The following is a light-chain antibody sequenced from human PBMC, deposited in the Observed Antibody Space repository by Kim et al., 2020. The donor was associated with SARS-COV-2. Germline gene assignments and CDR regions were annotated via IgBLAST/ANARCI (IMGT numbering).Light chain of an antibody. CDR1: QSITL. V-gene: IGKV1-5*01. CDR3: QHYDRYPYT. Sequence: LSASVVDRVTITSRASQSITLFAWYQQKPGKAPKLLIYQASTLESGVPSRFSGSGSGTEFSLTISSLQPDDFATYHCQHYDRYPYTFGQGTKLEI. CDR2: QAS. J-gene: IGKJ2*01.